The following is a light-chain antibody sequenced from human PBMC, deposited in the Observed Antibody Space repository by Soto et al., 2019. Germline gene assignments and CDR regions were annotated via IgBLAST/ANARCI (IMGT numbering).Light chain of an antibody. CDR3: RQYGTSLGFP. Sequence: EIVLTQSPGTPSLSPGERAHLSCRAIQSVSCNFLAWYQEKLGQAPRLRIYGASKRATGIPDRFSGSGSGTDFTLTISRLEPEDFAVYYCRQYGTSLGFPVGGGTKVDI. CDR2: GAS. CDR1: QSVSCNF. J-gene: IGKJ4*01. V-gene: IGKV3-20*01.